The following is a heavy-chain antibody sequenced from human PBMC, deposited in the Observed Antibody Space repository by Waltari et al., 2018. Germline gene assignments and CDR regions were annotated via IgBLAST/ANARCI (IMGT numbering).Heavy chain of an antibody. CDR1: GVSITSNGHY. D-gene: IGHD5-12*01. Sequence: QLQLQESGPRLVRPSETLSLICRVSGVSITSNGHYWAWIRQSPGQGLEWIGTVSYSGTTYIRPSLKSRVSVSRDTSKNQVSLILGSVTAADMAVYYCATYIGASVGTAAFDVWGQGTMVTVSS. CDR2: VSYSGTT. J-gene: IGHJ3*01. CDR3: ATYIGASVGTAAFDV. V-gene: IGHV4-39*01.